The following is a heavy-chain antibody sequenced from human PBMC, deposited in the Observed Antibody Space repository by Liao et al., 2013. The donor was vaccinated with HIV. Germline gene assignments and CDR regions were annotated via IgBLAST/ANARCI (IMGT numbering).Heavy chain of an antibody. CDR2: IYASGTT. V-gene: IGHV4-4*07. Sequence: QVQLQESGPGLVKPSETLSLTCTVSGGSINNYSWNWIRQPAGKGLEWIGLIYASGTTSYNPSLKSRVTMSLDTSKNQFSLKLSSVTAADTAVYYCARDRYYESLAFDIWGRGTLVTVSS. CDR1: GGSINNYS. D-gene: IGHD3-22*01. CDR3: ARDRYYESLAFDI. J-gene: IGHJ3*02.